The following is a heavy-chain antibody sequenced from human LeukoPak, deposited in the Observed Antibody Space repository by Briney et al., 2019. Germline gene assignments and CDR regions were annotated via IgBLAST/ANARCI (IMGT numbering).Heavy chain of an antibody. J-gene: IGHJ4*02. CDR1: GFTFSSYW. D-gene: IGHD6-6*01. CDR2: INSDGSST. Sequence: PGGSLRLSCAASGFTFSSYWMHWVRQAPGKGLVWVSRINSDGSSTSYADSAKGRFTISRDNAKNTLYLQMNSLRAEDTAVYYCARESGSSSFDYWGQGTLVTVSS. V-gene: IGHV3-74*01. CDR3: ARESGSSSFDY.